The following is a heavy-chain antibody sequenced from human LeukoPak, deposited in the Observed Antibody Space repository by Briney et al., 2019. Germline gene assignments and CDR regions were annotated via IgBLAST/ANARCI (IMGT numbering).Heavy chain of an antibody. D-gene: IGHD1-26*01. V-gene: IGHV1-18*01. J-gene: IGHJ6*03. Sequence: ASVKVSCKASGYTFTSYGISWVRQAPGQGLEWMGWISAYNGNTNYAQKFQGRVTMTRDTSISTAYMELSRLRSDDTAVYYCTRGVSGSYYYYMDVWGKGTTVTVSS. CDR3: TRGVSGSYYYYMDV. CDR2: ISAYNGNT. CDR1: GYTFTSYG.